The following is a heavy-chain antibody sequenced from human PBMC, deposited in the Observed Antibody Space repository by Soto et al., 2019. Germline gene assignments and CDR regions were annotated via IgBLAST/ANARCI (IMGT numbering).Heavy chain of an antibody. CDR2: IIPILGIA. CDR3: ARAGSSSSGISGY. D-gene: IGHD6-6*01. Sequence: QVQLVQSGAEVKKPGSSVKVSCKASGGTFSSYTISWVRQAPGQGLEWMGRIIPILGIANYAQKFQGRVTITADKSTSTAYMELSSLRSEDTAVYYCARAGSSSSGISGYWGQGTLVTVSS. CDR1: GGTFSSYT. V-gene: IGHV1-69*02. J-gene: IGHJ4*02.